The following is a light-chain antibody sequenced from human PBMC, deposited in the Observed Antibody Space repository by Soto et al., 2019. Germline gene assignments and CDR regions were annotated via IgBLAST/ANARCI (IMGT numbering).Light chain of an antibody. J-gene: IGKJ5*01. V-gene: IGKV1-39*01. CDR3: QQAYATPEIT. Sequence: DTQITQSPSSLSAAVGDRVTITFRSIQSISIYLNWYQLKPGKDPNLLMYGASYLKSGVPTRFSGSGSGKDFTLTISSLQPEEFAIYYCQQAYATPEITFGQGTRMEIK. CDR2: GAS. CDR1: QSISIY.